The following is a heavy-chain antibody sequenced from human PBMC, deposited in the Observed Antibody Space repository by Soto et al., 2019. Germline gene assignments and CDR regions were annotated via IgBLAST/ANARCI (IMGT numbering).Heavy chain of an antibody. V-gene: IGHV3-23*01. Sequence: EVQMLESGGGLVQPGGSLRLSCVASGFTFGRFGMSWVRQAAGKGLEWVSGISNSGSGTYYADSVKGRFTISRDNAKNTLYLQMSSLRGEDTARYYCSSSSPASDYWGQGTLVTVSS. D-gene: IGHD3-10*01. J-gene: IGHJ4*02. CDR1: GFTFGRFG. CDR3: SSSSPASDY. CDR2: ISNSGSGT.